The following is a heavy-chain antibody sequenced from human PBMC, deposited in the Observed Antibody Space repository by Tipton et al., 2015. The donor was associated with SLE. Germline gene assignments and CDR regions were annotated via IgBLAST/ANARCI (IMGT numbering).Heavy chain of an antibody. J-gene: IGHJ4*02. V-gene: IGHV4-39*01. CDR1: GGSISSSSYY. CDR3: ARLSGGAEDYFDY. CDR2: IYYSGST. D-gene: IGHD3-16*01. Sequence: LRLSCTVSGGSISSSSYYWGWIRQPPGKGLEWIGSIYYSGSTYYNPSLKSRVTISVDTSKNQFSLKLSSVTAADTAVYYCARLSGGAEDYFDYWGQGTLVTVSS.